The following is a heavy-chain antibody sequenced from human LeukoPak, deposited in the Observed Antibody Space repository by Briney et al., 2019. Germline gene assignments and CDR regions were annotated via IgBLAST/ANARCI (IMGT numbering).Heavy chain of an antibody. CDR2: IYHSGST. D-gene: IGHD3-10*01. CDR3: ARIPPDDLVRGVAYYYFDF. J-gene: IGHJ4*02. CDR1: GYSISSGYY. V-gene: IGHV4-38-2*02. Sequence: SETLSLTCTVSGYSISSGYYWGWIRQPPGKGLEWIGSIYHSGSTYYNPSLKSRVTISVDTSNNQFSLKLSSVTAADTAVYYCARIPPDDLVRGVAYYYFDFWGQGTLVTVSS.